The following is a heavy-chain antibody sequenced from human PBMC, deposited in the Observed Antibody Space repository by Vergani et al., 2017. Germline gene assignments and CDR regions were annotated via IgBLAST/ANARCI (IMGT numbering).Heavy chain of an antibody. D-gene: IGHD1-14*01. CDR3: ARSIVSRNPPDYFDN. CDR1: GGSLSGYY. CDR2: VEDSGYF. J-gene: IGHJ4*02. V-gene: IGHV4-59*01. Sequence: QVQLQESGPGLVRPSETLSLTCTVSGGSLSGYYWNWIRQTPGEGLEWIGYVEDSGYFNYNPSLKTRVSMSSDTANNQFSVMLSSVTVADTAVYYCARSIVSRNPPDYFDNWGQGTLVTVSS.